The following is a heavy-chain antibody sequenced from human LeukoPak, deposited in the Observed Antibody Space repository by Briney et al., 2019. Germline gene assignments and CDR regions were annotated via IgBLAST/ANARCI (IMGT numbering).Heavy chain of an antibody. J-gene: IGHJ4*02. Sequence: GGSLRLSCAASGFTVSSNYMSWVRQAPGKGLEWVSVIYSGGSTYYADSVKGRFTISRDNSKNTLYLQMSSLRAEDTAVYYCARDMRGPIDYWGQGTLVTVSS. CDR3: ARDMRGPIDY. CDR1: GFTVSSNY. D-gene: IGHD3-10*01. V-gene: IGHV3-53*01. CDR2: IYSGGST.